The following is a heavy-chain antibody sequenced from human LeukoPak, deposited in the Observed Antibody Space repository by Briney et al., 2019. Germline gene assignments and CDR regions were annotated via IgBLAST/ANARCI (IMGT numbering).Heavy chain of an antibody. Sequence: SETLSLTCTVSGGSISNYYWSWIRQPPGKGLEWIGYIYYSGTTNYNPSLKSRVTMSVDTSKNQFSLKLNSVTAADTAFYYCARDVGIAAAGFYNWFDPWGQGTLVTVSS. CDR3: ARDVGIAAAGFYNWFDP. J-gene: IGHJ5*02. CDR2: IYYSGTT. CDR1: GGSISNYY. D-gene: IGHD6-13*01. V-gene: IGHV4-59*12.